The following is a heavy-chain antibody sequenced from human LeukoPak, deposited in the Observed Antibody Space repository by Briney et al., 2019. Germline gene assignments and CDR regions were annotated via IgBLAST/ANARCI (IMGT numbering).Heavy chain of an antibody. CDR3: ARGSRVIMVRDLYYFDY. J-gene: IGHJ4*02. CDR2: TYYRSNWYN. V-gene: IGHV6-1*01. Sequence: SQTLSLTCAISGDSVSSNSAAWNWCRQSPSRGLEWLGRTYYRSNWYNHYAVSVKSRITINPDTSKNQFSLQLKSVTPEDTAVYYCARGSRVIMVRDLYYFDYWGQGTLVTVSS. CDR1: GDSVSSNSAA. D-gene: IGHD3-10*01.